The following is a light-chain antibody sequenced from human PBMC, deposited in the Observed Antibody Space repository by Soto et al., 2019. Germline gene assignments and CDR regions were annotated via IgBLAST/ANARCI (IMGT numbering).Light chain of an antibody. CDR3: RQSYSGLPRT. CDR1: QSIGTY. V-gene: IGKV1-39*01. J-gene: IGKJ4*01. CDR2: VAS. Sequence: DLQMTQSPSSLSASVGDRVTITCRASQSIGTYLNWYQQKPGKAPKLLIFVASSLQIGIPSRFRGSGSGTDFTPTIIGLQHEDFATYYCRQSYSGLPRTFGGGTKVEMK.